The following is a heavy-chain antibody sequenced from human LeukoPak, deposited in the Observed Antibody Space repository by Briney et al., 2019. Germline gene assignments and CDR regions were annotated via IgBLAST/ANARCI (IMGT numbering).Heavy chain of an antibody. J-gene: IGHJ5*02. CDR1: GFTFSSYS. D-gene: IGHD3-3*01. CDR3: ARSFGGSWPNWFDP. Sequence: GGSLRLSCAASGFTFSSYSMNWVRQAPGEGLEWVSSISSSSSYIYYADSVKGRFTISRDNAKNSLYLQMNSLRAEDTAVYYCARSFGGSWPNWFDPWGQGTLVTVSS. V-gene: IGHV3-21*01. CDR2: ISSSSSYI.